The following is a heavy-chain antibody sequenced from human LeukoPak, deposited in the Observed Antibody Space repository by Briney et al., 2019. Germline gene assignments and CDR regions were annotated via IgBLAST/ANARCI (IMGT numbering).Heavy chain of an antibody. Sequence: GGSLRLSCAASGFTFSSYAMSWVRQAPGKGLEWVSAISGSGGSTYYADSVKGRFTISRDNAKNTLYLQMNSLRAEDTAVYYCARGEVAYCGGDCYESGDYWGQGTLVTVSS. CDR3: ARGEVAYCGGDCYESGDY. V-gene: IGHV3-23*01. CDR1: GFTFSSYA. D-gene: IGHD2-21*02. J-gene: IGHJ4*02. CDR2: ISGSGGST.